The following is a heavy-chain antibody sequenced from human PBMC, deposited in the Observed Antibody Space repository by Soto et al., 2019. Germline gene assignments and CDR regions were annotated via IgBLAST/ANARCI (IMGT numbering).Heavy chain of an antibody. J-gene: IGHJ4*02. V-gene: IGHV2-70*11. CDR1: GFSLSTSGMC. Sequence: SGPTLVKPTQTLTLTCTFSGFSLSTSGMCVSWIRQPPGKALEWLARIDWDDDKYYSTSLKTRLTISKDTSKNQVVLTMTNMDPVDTATYYCARTTLYYYGSGSYSGFDYWGQGTLVTVSS. CDR2: IDWDDDK. CDR3: ARTTLYYYGSGSYSGFDY. D-gene: IGHD3-10*01.